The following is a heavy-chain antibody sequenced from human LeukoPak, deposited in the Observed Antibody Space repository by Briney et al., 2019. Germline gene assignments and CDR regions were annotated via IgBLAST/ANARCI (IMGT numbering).Heavy chain of an antibody. Sequence: PGGSLRLSCAASGFTFSDYAMHWVRQAPGKGLERVAVISKDGSDKYYLGSVRGRFTISRDNSKNTTYLQMDSLRAEDTAIYYCARDYWWNYDYWGQGTLVTVSS. J-gene: IGHJ4*02. CDR3: ARDYWWNYDY. CDR1: GFTFSDYA. V-gene: IGHV3-30-3*01. D-gene: IGHD1-7*01. CDR2: ISKDGSDK.